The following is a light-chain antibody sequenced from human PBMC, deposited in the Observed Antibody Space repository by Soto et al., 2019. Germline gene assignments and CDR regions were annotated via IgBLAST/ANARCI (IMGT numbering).Light chain of an antibody. CDR2: DAS. V-gene: IGKV3D-7*01. CDR1: QSVSSSY. Sequence: IVLPKSTDTLSLSPGERATLSCRASQSVSSSYLACYQQKPGQAPRLLIYDASNRATGIPARFSGSGSGTEFTLTIGSLQSEDSAVYYCQQYQNLWTFGQGTKAAI. CDR3: QQYQNLWT. J-gene: IGKJ1*01.